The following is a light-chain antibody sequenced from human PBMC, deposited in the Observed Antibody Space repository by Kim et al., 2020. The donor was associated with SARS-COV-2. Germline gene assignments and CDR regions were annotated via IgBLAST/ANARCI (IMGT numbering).Light chain of an antibody. CDR1: QRVSSY. CDR2: DAC. Sequence: SPGERATLPCRASQRVSSYLAWYQQKPGQAPRLLIYDACNRASGIPARFSGSGSGTDFTLTISSLEPEDFAVYYCEQRNNWPPRISFGQGTKLEI. V-gene: IGKV3-11*01. CDR3: EQRNNWPPRIS. J-gene: IGKJ2*03.